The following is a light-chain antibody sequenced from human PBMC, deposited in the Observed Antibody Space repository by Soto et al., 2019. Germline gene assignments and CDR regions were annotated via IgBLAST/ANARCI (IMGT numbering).Light chain of an antibody. V-gene: IGKV1-5*03. Sequence: DIQMTQSPSTLSASVGDRVTITCRASQNNFSWLAWYQQKPGKAPKLLIYKASSLESGVPSRFSGSGSGTEFTLTISSLQPDDFATYYCQQYSSDYTFGQGTKLEIK. CDR3: QQYSSDYT. CDR1: QNNFSW. CDR2: KAS. J-gene: IGKJ2*01.